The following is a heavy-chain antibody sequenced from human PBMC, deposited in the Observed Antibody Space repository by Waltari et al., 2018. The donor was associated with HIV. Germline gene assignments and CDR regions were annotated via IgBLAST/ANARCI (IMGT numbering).Heavy chain of an antibody. J-gene: IGHJ5*02. D-gene: IGHD3-10*01. CDR1: GGSFTTYG. CDR2: IIPMFGRA. CDR3: ARVPLRMRVTGWFDP. V-gene: IGHV1-69*12. Sequence: QVQLVQSGAEVKKPGSSVKVSCKASGGSFTTYGINWVRQAPGQGLEWMGGIIPMFGRANYAQKFQGRVTIIADDSTSTVYIDVSNLKQEDTAVYYCARVPLRMRVTGWFDPWGQGTQVTVSP.